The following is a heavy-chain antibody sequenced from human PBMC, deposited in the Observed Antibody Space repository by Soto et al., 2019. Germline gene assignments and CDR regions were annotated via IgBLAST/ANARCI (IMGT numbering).Heavy chain of an antibody. V-gene: IGHV4-31*03. CDR3: ARGVLH. J-gene: IGHJ4*01. Sequence: QVQLQESGPGLVQPSQTLSLTCTVSGGSISSGGYYWSWIRQHPVTGLEWIGHISNSGSTYYNTSLKSRVTISVDTSRNQFSLIVNSVTAADTAVYYCARGVLHWGQGTLVTVSS. CDR2: ISNSGST. CDR1: GGSISSGGYY.